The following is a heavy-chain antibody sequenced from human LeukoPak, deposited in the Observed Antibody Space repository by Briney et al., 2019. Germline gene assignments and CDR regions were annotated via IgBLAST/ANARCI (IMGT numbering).Heavy chain of an antibody. J-gene: IGHJ4*02. V-gene: IGHV4-39*07. CDR3: ARDVLWELPQKNQFDY. CDR2: IYYSGST. D-gene: IGHD1-26*01. CDR1: GGSISSSSYY. Sequence: PSETLSLTCTVSGGSISSSSYYWGWIRQPPGKGLEWIGSIYYSGSTYYNPSLKSRVTISVDTSKNQFSLKLSSVTAADTAVYYCARDVLWELPQKNQFDYWGQGTLVTVSS.